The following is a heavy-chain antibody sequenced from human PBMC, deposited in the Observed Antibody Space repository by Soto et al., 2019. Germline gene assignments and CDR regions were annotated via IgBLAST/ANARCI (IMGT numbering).Heavy chain of an antibody. CDR3: ARARGYSYGYAFDY. J-gene: IGHJ4*02. Sequence: SETLSLTCTVSGGSISSYYWSWIRQPPGKGLEWIGYIYYSGSTNYNPSLKSRVTISVDTSKNQFSLKLSSVTAADTAVYYCARARGYSYGYAFDYWGQGTLVTVSS. CDR2: IYYSGST. D-gene: IGHD5-18*01. V-gene: IGHV4-59*01. CDR1: GGSISSYY.